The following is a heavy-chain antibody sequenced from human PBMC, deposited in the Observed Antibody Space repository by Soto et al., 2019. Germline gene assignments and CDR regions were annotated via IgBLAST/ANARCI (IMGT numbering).Heavy chain of an antibody. CDR2: IGTAGDT. Sequence: PGGSLRLSCAASGFTFSSYDMHWVRQATGKGLEWVSAIGTAGDTYYPGSVKGRFTISRENAKNSLYLQMNSLRAGDTAVYYCARDRWDSSGPHGMDVWGQGTTVTV. V-gene: IGHV3-13*04. CDR3: ARDRWDSSGPHGMDV. CDR1: GFTFSSYD. D-gene: IGHD3-22*01. J-gene: IGHJ6*02.